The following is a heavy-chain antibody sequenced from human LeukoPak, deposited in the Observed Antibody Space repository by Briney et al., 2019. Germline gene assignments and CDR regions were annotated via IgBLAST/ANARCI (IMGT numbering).Heavy chain of an antibody. J-gene: IGHJ3*02. CDR2: IIPIFGTA. V-gene: IGHV1-69*13. Sequence: GASVKVSCKASGGTFSSYAISWVRQAPGRGLEWMGGIIPIFGTANYAQKFQGRVTITADESTSTAYMELSSLRSEDTAVYYCARDKIRFLESRAFDIWGQGTMVTVSS. D-gene: IGHD3-3*01. CDR1: GGTFSSYA. CDR3: ARDKIRFLESRAFDI.